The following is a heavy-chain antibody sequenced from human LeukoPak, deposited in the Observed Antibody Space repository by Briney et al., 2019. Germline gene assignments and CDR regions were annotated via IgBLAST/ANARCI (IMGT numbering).Heavy chain of an antibody. CDR1: GFSFSNFA. V-gene: IGHV3-30-3*01. CDR3: ARDAIGYCTNNVCQELHY. J-gene: IGHJ4*02. D-gene: IGHD2-8*01. CDR2: ISYDGSDE. Sequence: GGSLRPSCPASGFSFSNFAMHWAGQAPGKGLGWVALISYDGSDECYADSVKGRFTISRDNSKNTLYLQMNSLRVEDTGVFFCARDAIGYCTNNVCQELHYGGQGTLVTVSS.